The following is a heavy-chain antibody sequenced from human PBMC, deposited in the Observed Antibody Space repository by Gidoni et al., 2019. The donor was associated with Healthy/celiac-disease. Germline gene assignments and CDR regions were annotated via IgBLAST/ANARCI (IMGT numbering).Heavy chain of an antibody. J-gene: IGHJ4*02. CDR1: GFTFSSYA. CDR3: AKVTAATYYDFWSGYSRSEY. Sequence: EVQLLESGGGLVQPGGSLRLSCAASGFTFSSYAMSWFRQAQGKGLEWVSAISGSGGSTYYADSVKGRFTISRDNSKNTLYLQMNSLRAEDTAVYYCAKVTAATYYDFWSGYSRSEYWGQGTLVTVSS. CDR2: ISGSGGST. D-gene: IGHD3-3*01. V-gene: IGHV3-23*01.